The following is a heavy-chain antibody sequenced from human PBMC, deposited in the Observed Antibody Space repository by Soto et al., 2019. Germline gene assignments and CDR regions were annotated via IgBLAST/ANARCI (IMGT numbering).Heavy chain of an antibody. J-gene: IGHJ4*02. CDR3: ASREGSCFDY. Sequence: TSEMLSLTCTVSGGSISSYYWSWIRQPPGKGLEWIGYIYYSGSTNYNPSLKSRVTISVDTSKNQFSLKLSSVTAADTAVYYCASREGSCFDYWRQGTLVTVS. CDR1: GGSISSYY. CDR2: IYYSGST. V-gene: IGHV4-59*08.